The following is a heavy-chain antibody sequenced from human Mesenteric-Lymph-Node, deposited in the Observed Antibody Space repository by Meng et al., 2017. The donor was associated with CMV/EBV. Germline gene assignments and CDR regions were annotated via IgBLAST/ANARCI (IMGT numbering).Heavy chain of an antibody. Sequence: SVKVSCKTSGGTLTNYSINWVRQAPGQGLEWMGRIIPILGIANYAQKFQGRVTITADKSTSTAYMELSSLRSEDTAVYCCARVRVVLPAAIKGWGMDVWGQGTTVTVSS. CDR3: ARVRVVLPAAIKGWGMDV. V-gene: IGHV1-69*04. CDR2: IIPILGIA. D-gene: IGHD2-2*02. J-gene: IGHJ6*02. CDR1: GGTLTNYS.